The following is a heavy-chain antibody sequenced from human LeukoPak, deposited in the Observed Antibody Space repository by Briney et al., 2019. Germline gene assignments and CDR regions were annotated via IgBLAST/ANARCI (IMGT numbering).Heavy chain of an antibody. D-gene: IGHD3-10*01. CDR3: ATNTDYYGSGSYRLDY. Sequence: GGSLRLSCAASGFTFSSYSMNWVRQAPGKGLEWASYISSSSSTIYYADSVRGRFTFSRDNAKNSLYLQMNSLRAEDTAVYYCATNTDYYGSGSYRLDYWGQGTLVTVSS. V-gene: IGHV3-48*01. CDR1: GFTFSSYS. J-gene: IGHJ4*02. CDR2: ISSSSSTI.